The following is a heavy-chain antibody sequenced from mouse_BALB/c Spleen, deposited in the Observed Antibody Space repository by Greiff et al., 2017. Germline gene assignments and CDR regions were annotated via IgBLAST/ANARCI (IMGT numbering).Heavy chain of an antibody. CDR1: GYSITSDYA. V-gene: IGHV3-2*02. CDR3: ARGGEPAMDY. Sequence: EVQLQESGPGLVKPSQSLSLTCTVTGYSITSDYAWNWIRQFPGNKLEWMGYISYSGSTSYNPSLKSRISITRDTSKNQFFLQLNSVTTEDTATYYCARGGEPAMDYWGQGTSVTVSS. CDR2: ISYSGST. J-gene: IGHJ4*01.